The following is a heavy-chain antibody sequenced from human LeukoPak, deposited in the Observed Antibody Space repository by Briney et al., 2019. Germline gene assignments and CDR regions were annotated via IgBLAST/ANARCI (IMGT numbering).Heavy chain of an antibody. J-gene: IGHJ4*02. CDR3: ARQGPLGQPHFDY. D-gene: IGHD3-16*01. CDR2: INPNSGGT. Sequence: ASVKVSCKASGYTFTSYYMHWVRQAPGQGLEWMGRINPNSGGTNYAQKFQGRVTMTRDTSISTAYMELSRLRSDDTAVYYCARQGPLGQPHFDYWGQGTLVTVSS. V-gene: IGHV1-2*06. CDR1: GYTFTSYY.